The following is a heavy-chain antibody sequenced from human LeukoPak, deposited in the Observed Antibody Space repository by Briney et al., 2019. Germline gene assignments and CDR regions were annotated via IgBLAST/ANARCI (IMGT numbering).Heavy chain of an antibody. V-gene: IGHV5-51*01. D-gene: IGHD4-17*01. CDR2: IYPGDSDT. J-gene: IGHJ4*02. CDR1: GYSFTSYW. Sequence: PGESLKISCKGSGYSFTSYWIGWVRQMPGKGLEWMGIIYPGDSDTRYSPSFQGQVTISADKSLSTAYLQWSSLKASDTAMYYCARTLNYGDYFYYFDYWGQGTLVTVSS. CDR3: ARTLNYGDYFYYFDY.